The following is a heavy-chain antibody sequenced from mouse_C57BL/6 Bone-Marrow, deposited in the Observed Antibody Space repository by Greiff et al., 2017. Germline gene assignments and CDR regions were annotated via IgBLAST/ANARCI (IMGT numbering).Heavy chain of an antibody. V-gene: IGHV1-55*01. CDR2: IYPGSGST. CDR1: GYTFTSYW. J-gene: IGHJ4*01. D-gene: IGHD2-4*01. CDR3: ARFHYDYDDAMDY. Sequence: QVQLQQPGAELVKPGASVKMSCKASGYTFTSYWITWVKQRPGQGLEWIGDIYPGSGSTNYNEKFKSKATLTVDTSSSTAYMQLSSLTSEDSAVYYCARFHYDYDDAMDYWGQGTSVTVSS.